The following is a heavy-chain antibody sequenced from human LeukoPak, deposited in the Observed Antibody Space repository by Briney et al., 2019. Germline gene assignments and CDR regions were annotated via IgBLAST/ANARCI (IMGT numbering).Heavy chain of an antibody. V-gene: IGHV4-31*03. CDR3: ARGWFDP. CDR1: GASISSGGYY. Sequence: PSETLSRTCTVSGASISSGGYYWSWIRQHPGKVLEWIGYIYYSGSTYYNPSLKSRVTISVDTSKNQFSLKLRSVTAVDTAVYYCARGWFDPWGQGTLVTVSS. J-gene: IGHJ5*02. CDR2: IYYSGST.